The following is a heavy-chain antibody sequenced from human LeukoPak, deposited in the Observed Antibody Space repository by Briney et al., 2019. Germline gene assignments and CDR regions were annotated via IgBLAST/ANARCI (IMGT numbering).Heavy chain of an antibody. J-gene: IGHJ6*02. CDR1: GFTFSSYS. CDR2: ISSSSSYI. D-gene: IGHD6-13*01. CDR3: ARNIAAAGTNYYYGMDV. V-gene: IGHV3-21*01. Sequence: GGSLRLSCAASGFTFSSYSMNWVRQAPGKGLEWVSSISSSSSYIYYADSVKGRFTISRDNAKNSLYLQMNSLRAEDTAVYYCARNIAAAGTNYYYGMDVWGQGTTVTVS.